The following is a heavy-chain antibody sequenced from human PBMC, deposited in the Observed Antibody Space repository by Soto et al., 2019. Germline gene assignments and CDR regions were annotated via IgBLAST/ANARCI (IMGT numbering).Heavy chain of an antibody. CDR1: GGSFSGYY. V-gene: IGHV4-34*01. J-gene: IGHJ4*02. CDR2: INHSGST. Sequence: PWETLSLTCAVYGGSFSGYYWSWIRQPPGKGLEWIGEINHSGSTNYNPSLKSRVTISVDTSKNQFSLKLSSVTAADTAVYYCACSNCGYSFRCFDYWGQGTLVTVSS. CDR3: ACSNCGYSFRCFDY. D-gene: IGHD5-18*01.